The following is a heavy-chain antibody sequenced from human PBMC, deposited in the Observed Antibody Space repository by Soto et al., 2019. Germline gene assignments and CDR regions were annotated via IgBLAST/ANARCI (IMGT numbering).Heavy chain of an antibody. CDR1: GGTFSSYA. Sequence: QVQLVQSGAEVKKPGSSVKVSCKASGGTFSSYAISWVRQAPGQGLEWMGGIIPIFGTANYAQKFQGRVTITADESTSTAYLELSSLSSEDTAVYYWARGVYNWNYPAFCDWGQGTLVTVSS. D-gene: IGHD1-1*01. V-gene: IGHV1-69*12. J-gene: IGHJ4*02. CDR3: ARGVYNWNYPAFCD. CDR2: IIPIFGTA.